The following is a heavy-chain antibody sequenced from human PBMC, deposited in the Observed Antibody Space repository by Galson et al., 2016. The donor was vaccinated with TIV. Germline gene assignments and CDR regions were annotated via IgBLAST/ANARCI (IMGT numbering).Heavy chain of an antibody. J-gene: IGHJ6*03. CDR1: GFSFDDYA. D-gene: IGHD3-16*01. Sequence: SLRLSCAASGFSFDDYAMHWVRQDPGKGLEWVSGISWNSGTIGYADSVKGRFTISRDNAENSLYLQMNSLRAEDTALYYCAKDIGGGNYFYYYMDVWGKGTTVTVSS. CDR2: ISWNSGTI. V-gene: IGHV3-9*01. CDR3: AKDIGGGNYFYYYMDV.